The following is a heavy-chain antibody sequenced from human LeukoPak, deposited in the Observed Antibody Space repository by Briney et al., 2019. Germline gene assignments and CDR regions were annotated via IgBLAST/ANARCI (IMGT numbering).Heavy chain of an antibody. CDR1: GFTFSRYW. J-gene: IGHJ4*02. CDR3: ARALESGNSDAGY. D-gene: IGHD4-23*01. V-gene: IGHV3-7*04. CDR2: VKPDGSAG. Sequence: PGGSLTLSCAASGFTFSRYWMTWVRQAPGKGLQWVADVKPDGSAGSYVDSVKGRFTISRDNAKNSLYLQMNSLRAEDTAVYYCARALESGNSDAGYWGQGTLVTVSS.